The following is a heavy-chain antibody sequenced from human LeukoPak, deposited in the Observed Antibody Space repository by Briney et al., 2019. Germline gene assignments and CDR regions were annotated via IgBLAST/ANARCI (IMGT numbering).Heavy chain of an antibody. Sequence: GGSLRLSCVASGFIFSSYGMHWVRQAPGKGLEWVAVIWYDETNKYYGDSVKGRFTISRDNSKNTLYLQINSLRVEDTAVYYCARDKIYDFWSGHNFDYWGQGTLVTVSS. CDR1: GFIFSSYG. J-gene: IGHJ4*02. CDR3: ARDKIYDFWSGHNFDY. D-gene: IGHD3-3*01. V-gene: IGHV3-33*01. CDR2: IWYDETNK.